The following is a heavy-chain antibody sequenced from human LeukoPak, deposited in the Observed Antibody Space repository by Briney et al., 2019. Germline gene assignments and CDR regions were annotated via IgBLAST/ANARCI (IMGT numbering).Heavy chain of an antibody. V-gene: IGHV3-23*01. D-gene: IGHD6-13*01. J-gene: IGHJ5*02. CDR1: GFTFSSYW. CDR2: ISGSGGST. Sequence: GGSLRLSCAASGFTFSSYWMSWVRQAPGRGLEWVSAISGSGGSTYYADSVKGRFTISRDNSKNTLYLQMNSLRAEDTAVYYCAKDRGAAANNWFDPWGQGTLVTVSS. CDR3: AKDRGAAANNWFDP.